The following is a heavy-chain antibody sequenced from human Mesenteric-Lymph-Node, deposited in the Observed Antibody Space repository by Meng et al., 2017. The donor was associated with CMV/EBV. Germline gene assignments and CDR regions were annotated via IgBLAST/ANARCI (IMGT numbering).Heavy chain of an antibody. J-gene: IGHJ6*02. CDR2: ISGSGGGSP. D-gene: IGHD6-6*01. CDR3: ARDFEYSSSNGLYYYYGMDV. Sequence: GESLKISCAASGFTVSSNYMTWVRQAPGKGLEWVSGISGSGGGSPYYADSVKGRFTISRDNPKNTLYLQMNTLRVEDTAVYYCARDFEYSSSNGLYYYYGMDVWGQGTTVTVSS. V-gene: IGHV3-23*01. CDR1: GFTVSSNY.